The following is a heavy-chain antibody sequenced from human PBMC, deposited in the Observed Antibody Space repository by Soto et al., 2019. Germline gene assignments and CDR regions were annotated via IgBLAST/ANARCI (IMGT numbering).Heavy chain of an antibody. CDR3: ARHILSFYYDSSGFSNWFDP. D-gene: IGHD3-22*01. CDR1: GGSISSYY. Sequence: QVQLQESGPGLVKPSETLSLTCTVSGGSISSYYWSWIRQPPGKGLEWIGYIYYSGSTNYNPSLMSRATISVDTSKIQFSLKLSSVTAADTAVYYCARHILSFYYDSSGFSNWFDPWGQVTLVTVSS. J-gene: IGHJ5*02. V-gene: IGHV4-59*08. CDR2: IYYSGST.